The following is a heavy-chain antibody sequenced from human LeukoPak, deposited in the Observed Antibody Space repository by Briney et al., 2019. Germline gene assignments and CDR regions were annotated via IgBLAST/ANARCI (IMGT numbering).Heavy chain of an antibody. D-gene: IGHD1-26*01. CDR3: AREASGNYYVFDS. CDR2: ITNSGSST. J-gene: IGHJ4*02. Sequence: PGGSLRLSCAASGFSFSNYYMGWIRQAPGKGLEWVSYITNSGSSTHYADAVKGRFTISRDNVKKSVHLHMTSLRAEDTGVYYCAREASGNYYVFDSWGQGTLVTVSS. CDR1: GFSFSNYY. V-gene: IGHV3-11*04.